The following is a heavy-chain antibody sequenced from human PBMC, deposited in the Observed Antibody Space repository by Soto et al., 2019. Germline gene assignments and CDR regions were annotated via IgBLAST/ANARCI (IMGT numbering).Heavy chain of an antibody. CDR3: ARQMIVVPTGEVDV. D-gene: IGHD3-22*01. J-gene: IGHJ6*02. CDR1: GYTFTSYV. CDR2: INAGNGNT. V-gene: IGHV1-3*01. Sequence: ASVKVSCKASGYTFTSYVMHWVRQAPGQRLEWMGWINAGNGNTKYSQKFQGRVTITRDTSASTAYMELSSLRSEDTAVYYCARQMIVVPTGEVDVWGQGTKVTVSS.